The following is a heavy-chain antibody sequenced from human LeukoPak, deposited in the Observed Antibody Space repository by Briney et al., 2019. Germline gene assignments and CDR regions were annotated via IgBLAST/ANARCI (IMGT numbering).Heavy chain of an antibody. D-gene: IGHD3-10*01. Sequence: GRSLRPSCAASGFTFSTYGMHWVRQAPGKGLEWVAIIWYDGSKKYYADSVKGRFTISRDNSKNTLYLQMSSLRAEDTAVYYCASDYFGSGSYPNWGQGTLVTVSS. CDR3: ASDYFGSGSYPN. J-gene: IGHJ4*02. CDR2: IWYDGSKK. V-gene: IGHV3-33*01. CDR1: GFTFSTYG.